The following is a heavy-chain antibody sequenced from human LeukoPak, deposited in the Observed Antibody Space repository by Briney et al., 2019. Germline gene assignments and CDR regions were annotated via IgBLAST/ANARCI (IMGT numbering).Heavy chain of an antibody. V-gene: IGHV4-59*01. J-gene: IGHJ5*02. CDR3: ARGGHYGSGFDP. CDR1: GGSISSYY. D-gene: IGHD3-10*01. CDR2: IYYSGST. Sequence: PSETLSLTCTVSGGSISSYYWSWIRQPPGKGLEWIGYIYYSGSTNYNPSLKSRVTISVDTSKNQFSLKLSSVTAADTAMYYCARGGHYGSGFDPWGQGTLVTVSS.